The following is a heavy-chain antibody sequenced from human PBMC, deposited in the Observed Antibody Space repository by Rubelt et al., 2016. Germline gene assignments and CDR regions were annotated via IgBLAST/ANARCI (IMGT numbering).Heavy chain of an antibody. Sequence: QVQLVQSGAEVKQPGSSVKVSCKTSGDTFNTNVLIWVRQAPGQGLEWMGGIIPIFGTANYAQKFQGRVTITADESTSPAYMELSSLRSEDTAVYYCAREVDGSIDYWGQGTLVTVSS. J-gene: IGHJ4*02. V-gene: IGHV1-69*01. D-gene: IGHD3-10*01. CDR1: GDTFNTNV. CDR2: IIPIFGTA. CDR3: AREVDGSIDY.